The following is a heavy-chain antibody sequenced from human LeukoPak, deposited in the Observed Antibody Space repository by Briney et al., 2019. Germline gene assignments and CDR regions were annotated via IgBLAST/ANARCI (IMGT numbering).Heavy chain of an antibody. D-gene: IGHD2-2*01. J-gene: IGHJ5*02. V-gene: IGHV3-20*04. CDR1: GFNFDDYD. Sequence: GGSLRLSCAASGFNFDDYDMSWVRQVPGKGLEWVSGITWNGDKIGYADSVRGRFAISRDNTKKSLYLQMSSLRAEDTALYYCARDPFCSSSTGCYFEDWFDPWGPGTLVTVSS. CDR3: ARDPFCSSSTGCYFEDWFDP. CDR2: ITWNGDKI.